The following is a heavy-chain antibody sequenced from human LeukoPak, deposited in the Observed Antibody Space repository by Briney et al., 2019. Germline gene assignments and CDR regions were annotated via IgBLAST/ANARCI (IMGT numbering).Heavy chain of an antibody. V-gene: IGHV4-38-2*02. CDR3: AREGLKLRYFDWVTSDP. CDR2: IYHSGST. J-gene: IGHJ5*02. CDR1: GYSISSGYY. Sequence: PSETLSLTCAVSGYSISSGYYWGWIRQPPGKGLEWIGSIYHSGSTYYNPSPKSRVTISVDTSKNQFSLNLSSVTAADTAVYYCAREGLKLRYFDWVTSDPWGQGTLVTVSS. D-gene: IGHD3-9*01.